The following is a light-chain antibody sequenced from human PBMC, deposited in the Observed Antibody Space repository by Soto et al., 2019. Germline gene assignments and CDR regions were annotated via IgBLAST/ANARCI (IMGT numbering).Light chain of an antibody. CDR2: HAS. V-gene: IGKV3-20*01. J-gene: IGKJ1*01. CDR1: QSVSSNY. Sequence: EIVLAQSPGTLSLSPGERATLSCRASQSVSSNYLAWYQQKPGQAPRLLIYHASSRTTGIPDRFSGSGSGTDSTLTISRLEPEDFAVYYCQQYGSSPRTFGQGTKVDIK. CDR3: QQYGSSPRT.